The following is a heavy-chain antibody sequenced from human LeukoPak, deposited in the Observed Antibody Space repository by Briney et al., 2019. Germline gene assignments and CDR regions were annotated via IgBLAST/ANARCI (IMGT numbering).Heavy chain of an antibody. CDR2: IKQDGSEK. Sequence: QAGRSLRLSCAASGFTVSSYWMSWVRQAPGKGLEWVANIKQDGSEKYYVDSVKGRFTISRDNAKNSLYLQMNSLRAEDTAVYYCARDRYDFWSGSNFDYWGQGSLVTVSS. J-gene: IGHJ4*02. D-gene: IGHD3-3*01. V-gene: IGHV3-7*01. CDR1: GFTVSSYW. CDR3: ARDRYDFWSGSNFDY.